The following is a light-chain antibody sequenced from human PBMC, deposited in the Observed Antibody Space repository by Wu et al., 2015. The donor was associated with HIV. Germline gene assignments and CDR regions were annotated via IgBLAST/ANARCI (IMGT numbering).Light chain of an antibody. V-gene: IGKV3D-15*01. J-gene: IGKJ4*01. CDR2: GAS. CDR3: QQYNNWPLT. CDR1: QSVSNN. Sequence: EIVMTQSPATLSVSPGERATLSCRASQSVSNNLAWYRQRPGQAPRLLISGASTRATGIAARFSASGSGTDFTLTISSMRSEDFAIYYCQQYNNWPLTFGGGTKVEIK.